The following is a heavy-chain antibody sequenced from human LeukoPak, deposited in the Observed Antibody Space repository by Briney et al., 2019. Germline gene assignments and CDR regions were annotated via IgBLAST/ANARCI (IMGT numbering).Heavy chain of an antibody. D-gene: IGHD3-10*01. CDR2: VYYNGAT. CDR1: GGSINSNSYY. J-gene: IGHJ4*02. V-gene: IGHV4-39*07. CDR3: ARDQYYYGSGSYGLDY. Sequence: SETLSLTCTVSGGSINSNSYYWGWIRQPPGKGLEWIGSVYYNGATYYNPSLKRRVTISVETSKTQFSLKLSSVTAADTAVYYCARDQYYYGSGSYGLDYWGQGTLVTVSS.